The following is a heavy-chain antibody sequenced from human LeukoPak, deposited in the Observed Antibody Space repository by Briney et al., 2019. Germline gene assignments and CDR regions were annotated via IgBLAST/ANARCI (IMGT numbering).Heavy chain of an antibody. D-gene: IGHD2/OR15-2a*01. CDR1: GFSFSGYW. CDR3: ARKDRVLIGNDAFDI. Sequence: GGSLRLSCAASGFSFSGYWMHWVRQIPGKGLVWVSRIDTDGSLKSDGSSPSYADSVKGRFTISRDNAKNTLYLQMNSLRVEDTGVYYSARKDRVLIGNDAFDIWGQGTTVTVSS. V-gene: IGHV3-74*01. CDR2: IDTDGSLKSDGSSP. J-gene: IGHJ3*02.